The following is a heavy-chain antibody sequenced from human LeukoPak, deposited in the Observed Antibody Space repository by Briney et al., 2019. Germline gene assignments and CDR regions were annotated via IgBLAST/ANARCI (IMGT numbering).Heavy chain of an antibody. J-gene: IGHJ4*02. CDR3: ARDPYDSSGYYFDY. CDR1: GYTFTGYY. Sequence: ASVKVSCKASGYTFTGYYMHWVRQAPGQGLEWMGWINPNSGGTNYAQKFQGRVTMTRDTSISTAYMELSRPRSDDTAVYYCARDPYDSSGYYFDYWGQGTLVTVSS. V-gene: IGHV1-2*02. D-gene: IGHD3-22*01. CDR2: INPNSGGT.